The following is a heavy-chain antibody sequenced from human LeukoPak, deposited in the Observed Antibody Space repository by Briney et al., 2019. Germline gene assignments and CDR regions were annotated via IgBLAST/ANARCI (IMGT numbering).Heavy chain of an antibody. CDR2: ISAYNGNT. V-gene: IGHV1-18*01. J-gene: IGHJ4*02. CDR3: ARDRAGYSSSWFDY. D-gene: IGHD6-13*01. Sequence: SVKVSCKASGYTFTSYGISWVRQAPGQGLEWMGWISAYNGNTNYAQKLQGRVTMTTDTSTSTAYMELRSLRSDDTAVYYCARDRAGYSSSWFDYWGQGTLVTVSS. CDR1: GYTFTSYG.